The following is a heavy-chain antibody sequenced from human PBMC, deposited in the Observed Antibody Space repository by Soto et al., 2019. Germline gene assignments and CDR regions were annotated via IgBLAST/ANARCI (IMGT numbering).Heavy chain of an antibody. D-gene: IGHD6-19*01. V-gene: IGHV1-18*01. CDR2: ISAYNGNT. CDR3: ARTISSGWYYFDY. J-gene: IGHJ4*02. CDR1: GYTFTIYC. Sequence: ASVKVSCKASGYTFTIYCISWVRQAPVQGLEWMGWISAYNGNTNYAQKLQGRVTMTTDTSTSTAYMELRSLRSDDTAVYYCARTISSGWYYFDYWGQGTLVTVSS.